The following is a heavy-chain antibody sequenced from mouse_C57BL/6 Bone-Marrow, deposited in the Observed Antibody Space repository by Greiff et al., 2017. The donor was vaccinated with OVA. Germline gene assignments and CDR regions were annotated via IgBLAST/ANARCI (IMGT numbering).Heavy chain of an antibody. Sequence: QVQLQQPGAELVMPGASVKLSCKASGYTFTSYWMHWVKQRPGQGLEWIGEIDPSDSYTNYNQKFKGKSTLTVDTSSSTAYMQLSSLTSEDSAVYYCAREGFYYGNYVFAYWGQGTLVTVSA. D-gene: IGHD2-1*01. CDR1: GYTFTSYW. V-gene: IGHV1-69*01. CDR3: AREGFYYGNYVFAY. CDR2: IDPSDSYT. J-gene: IGHJ3*01.